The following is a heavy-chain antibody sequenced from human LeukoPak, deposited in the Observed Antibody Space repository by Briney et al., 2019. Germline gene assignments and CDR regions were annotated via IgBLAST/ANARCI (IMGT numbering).Heavy chain of an antibody. CDR1: GGSISSSSYY. V-gene: IGHV4-61*02. J-gene: IGHJ4*02. D-gene: IGHD6-13*01. Sequence: SETLSLTCTVSGGSISSSSYYWSWIRQPAGKGLEWIGRIYTSGSTNYNPSLKSRVTMSVDTSKNQFSLKLSSVTAADTAVYYCARDLAAEGDYWGQGTLVTVSS. CDR3: ARDLAAEGDY. CDR2: IYTSGST.